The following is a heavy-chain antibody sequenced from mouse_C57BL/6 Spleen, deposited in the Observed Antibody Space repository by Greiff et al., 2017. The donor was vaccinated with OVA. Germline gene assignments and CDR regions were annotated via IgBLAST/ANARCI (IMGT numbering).Heavy chain of an antibody. V-gene: IGHV5-6*02. J-gene: IGHJ3*01. CDR3: ARREDYDLAY. D-gene: IGHD2-4*01. Sequence: EVKLMESGGDLVKPGGSLKLSCAASGFTFSSYGMSWVRQTPDKRLEWVATISSGGSYTYYPDSVKGRFTISRDNAKNTLYLQMSSLKSEDTAMYYCARREDYDLAYWGQGTLVTVSA. CDR2: ISSGGSYT. CDR1: GFTFSSYG.